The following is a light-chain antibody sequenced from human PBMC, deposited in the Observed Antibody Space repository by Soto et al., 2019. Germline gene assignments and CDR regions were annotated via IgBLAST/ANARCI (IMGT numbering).Light chain of an antibody. Sequence: QSALTQPRSVSGSPGQSVTISCTGSSSDVGGYNYVSWFQQHPGKAPKLMIYDVNKRPSGVPDRFSGSKSGNTASLTISGLQAEDEADYYCCSYAGSYTYVFATWTKVTVL. V-gene: IGLV2-11*01. CDR3: CSYAGSYTYV. J-gene: IGLJ1*01. CDR2: DVN. CDR1: SSDVGGYNY.